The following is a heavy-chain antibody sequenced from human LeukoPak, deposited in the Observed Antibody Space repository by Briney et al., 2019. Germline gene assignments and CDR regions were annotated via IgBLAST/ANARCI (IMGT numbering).Heavy chain of an antibody. J-gene: IGHJ4*02. CDR3: ARFLEGRRLRSGFDY. Sequence: ASVEVSCKASGYTFTGYYMHWVRQAPGQGLEWMGWINPNSGGTNYAQKFQGRVTMTRDTSISTAYMELSRLRSDDTAVYYCARFLEGRRLRSGFDYWGQGTLVTVSS. V-gene: IGHV1-2*02. D-gene: IGHD3-3*01. CDR2: INPNSGGT. CDR1: GYTFTGYY.